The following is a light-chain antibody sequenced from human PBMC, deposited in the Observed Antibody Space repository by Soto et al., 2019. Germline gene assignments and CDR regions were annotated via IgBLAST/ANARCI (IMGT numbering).Light chain of an antibody. CDR1: QSVSSSY. J-gene: IGKJ2*01. V-gene: IGKV3-20*01. CDR2: GAS. Sequence: EIVLTQSPCTLSLSPGERATLSCRASQSVSSSYLAWYQQKPGQAPRLLIYGASSSATGIPDTFSGRGSGTDFALTISRLEPEDFAVYYCQQYGRPPRYTFGQGTKREIK. CDR3: QQYGRPPRYT.